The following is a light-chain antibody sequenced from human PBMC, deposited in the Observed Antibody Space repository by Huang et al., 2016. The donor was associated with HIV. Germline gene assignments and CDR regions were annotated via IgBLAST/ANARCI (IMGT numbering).Light chain of an antibody. V-gene: IGKV1-5*03. J-gene: IGKJ1*01. CDR3: QQYNSYSGK. CDR2: KAS. CDR1: Q. Sequence: DIQMTQSPSALSASVGDRVTITCRASQKPGKPPKLLIYKASTLQGGVPSRFGGGGSGPEFTLTISSLQPDDFATYFCQQYNSYSGKFGQGTKVE.